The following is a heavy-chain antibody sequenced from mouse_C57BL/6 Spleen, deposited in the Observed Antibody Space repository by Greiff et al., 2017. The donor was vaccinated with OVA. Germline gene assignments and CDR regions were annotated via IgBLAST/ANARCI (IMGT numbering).Heavy chain of an antibody. J-gene: IGHJ3*01. Sequence: EVKLQESGPGLVKPSQSLPLTCSVTGYSITSGYYWNWIRQFPGNILEWMGYISYDGSNKYNPSLKNRIPITRDTSKNQFFLQLTSVTTEDTATYYCASSYYRTPWFAYWGQGTLVTVSA. CDR2: ISYDGSN. V-gene: IGHV3-6*01. D-gene: IGHD2-10*01. CDR3: ASSYYRTPWFAY. CDR1: GYSITSGYY.